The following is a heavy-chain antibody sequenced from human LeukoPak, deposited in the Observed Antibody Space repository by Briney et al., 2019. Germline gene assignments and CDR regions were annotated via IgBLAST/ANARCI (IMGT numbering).Heavy chain of an antibody. V-gene: IGHV4-30-4*01. CDR1: GGSISSGDYY. D-gene: IGHD2-2*01. CDR2: IYYSGST. J-gene: IGHJ6*02. CDR3: ARGAVVVPAVYYYGMDV. Sequence: PSETLSLTCTVSGGSISSGDYYWSWIRQPPGKGLEWIGYIYYSGSTYYNPSLKSRVTISVDTSKNQFSLKLSSVTAADTAVYYCARGAVVVPAVYYYGMDVWGQGTTVTVSS.